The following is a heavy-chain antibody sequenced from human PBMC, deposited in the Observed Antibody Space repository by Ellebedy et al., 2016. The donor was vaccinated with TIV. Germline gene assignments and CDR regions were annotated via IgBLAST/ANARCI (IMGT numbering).Heavy chain of an antibody. V-gene: IGHV1-24*01. D-gene: IGHD3-22*01. CDR3: AVTMIVVGGDAFDI. J-gene: IGHJ3*02. CDR1: AYTLTELS. Sequence: AASVKVSCKVSAYTLTELSMHWVRQAPGTGLEWMGGFDPEDGETIYAQKFQGRVTMTEDTSTDTAYMELRSLRSEDPAVYYCAVTMIVVGGDAFDIWGQGTLVTVSS. CDR2: FDPEDGET.